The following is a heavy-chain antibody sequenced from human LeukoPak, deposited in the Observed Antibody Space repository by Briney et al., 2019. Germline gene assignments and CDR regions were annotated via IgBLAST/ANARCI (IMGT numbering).Heavy chain of an antibody. CDR3: AREAAYGGNPPGYYYYYYMDV. V-gene: IGHV4-34*01. D-gene: IGHD4-23*01. CDR1: GGSFSGYY. CDR2: INHSGST. J-gene: IGHJ6*03. Sequence: SETLSLTCAVYGGSFSGYYWSWIRQPPGKGLEWIGEINHSGSTNYNPSLKSRVTISVDTSKNQFSLKLSSVTAADTAVYYCAREAAYGGNPPGYYYYYYMDVWGKGTTVTISS.